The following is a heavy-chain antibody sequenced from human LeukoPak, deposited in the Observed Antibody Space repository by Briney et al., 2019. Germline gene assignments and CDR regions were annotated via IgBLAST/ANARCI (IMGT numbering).Heavy chain of an antibody. Sequence: SETLSLTCTVSGGSISSYYWSWIRQSPGKGLEWIGYIYYSGSTNYNPSLKSRVTISVDTSKNQFSLKLSSVIAADTAVYYCARDSSGWYRWFDPWGQGTLVTVSS. CDR3: ARDSSGWYRWFDP. J-gene: IGHJ5*02. V-gene: IGHV4-59*01. D-gene: IGHD6-19*01. CDR2: IYYSGST. CDR1: GGSISSYY.